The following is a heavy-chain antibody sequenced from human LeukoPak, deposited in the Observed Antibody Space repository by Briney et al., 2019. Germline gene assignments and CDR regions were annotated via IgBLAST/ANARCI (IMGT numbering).Heavy chain of an antibody. Sequence: PSETLSLTCTVSGGSISSSIYYWGWIRQPPGKGLEWIGSIYYSGSTYYNPSLKSRVTISVDTSNNQFPLKLSSVTAADTAVYYCARHVFDWANYYFDYWGQGTLVTVSS. CDR2: IYYSGST. CDR3: ARHVFDWANYYFDY. CDR1: GGSISSSIYY. V-gene: IGHV4-39*01. D-gene: IGHD3-9*01. J-gene: IGHJ4*02.